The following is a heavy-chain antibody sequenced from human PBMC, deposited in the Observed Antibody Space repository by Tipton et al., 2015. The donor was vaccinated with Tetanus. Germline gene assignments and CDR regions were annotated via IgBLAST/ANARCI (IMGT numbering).Heavy chain of an antibody. J-gene: IGHJ4*02. CDR3: GSLFWGRGSSFDY. V-gene: IGHV3-73*01. CDR2: IRSRPNNYAT. CDR1: GVSFSDYA. D-gene: IGHD3-16*01. Sequence: SLRLSCAVFGVSFSDYAMHWVRQASGKGLEWVGRIRSRPNNYATTYAASVKDRFTISRDDSKNTAYLQMNSLKTEDTAVYYCGSLFWGRGSSFDYWGQGVLVTVSS.